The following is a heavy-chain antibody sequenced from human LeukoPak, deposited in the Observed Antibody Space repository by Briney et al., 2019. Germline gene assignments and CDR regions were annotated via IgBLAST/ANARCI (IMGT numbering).Heavy chain of an antibody. CDR1: GFTFSNYG. D-gene: IGHD4-23*01. CDR3: AKKSPDSSGNPAYD. V-gene: IGHV3-23*01. CDR2: ISRSGTET. J-gene: IGHJ4*02. Sequence: GGSLRLSCAGAGFTFSNYGMSWVRQAPGKGLEWVSAISRSGTETYHADSVRGRFTISRDNAKNTLYLQMNSLRAEDTAVYYCAKKSPDSSGNPAYDWGQGTLVTVSS.